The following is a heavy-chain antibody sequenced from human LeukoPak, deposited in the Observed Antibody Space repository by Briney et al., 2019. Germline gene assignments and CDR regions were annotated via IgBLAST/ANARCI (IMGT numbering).Heavy chain of an antibody. V-gene: IGHV4-39*07. J-gene: IGHJ5*02. D-gene: IGHD6-13*01. CDR1: GGSISSSSYY. CDR2: IYYSGST. CDR3: ARELGDSSSWYNWFDP. Sequence: SETLSLTCTVSGGSISSSSYYWGWIRQPPGKGLEWIGSIYYSGSTYYNPSLKSRVTISVDTSKNQFSLKLSSVTAADTAVYYCARELGDSSSWYNWFDPWGQGTLVTVSS.